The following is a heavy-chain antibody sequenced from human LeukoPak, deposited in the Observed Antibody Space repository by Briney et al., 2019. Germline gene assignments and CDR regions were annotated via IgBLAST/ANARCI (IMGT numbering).Heavy chain of an antibody. V-gene: IGHV3-7*01. CDR1: DFAFSSYW. Sequence: GGSLRLSCAASDFAFSSYWMNWVRQAPGKGLEWVANINGDGRDTYYVGSVRGRFIISRDNADNSLYLQMHNLRGDDTAVYYCARGVSSAIDWWGQGTLVTVSS. D-gene: IGHD3-10*01. CDR2: INGDGRDT. J-gene: IGHJ4*02. CDR3: ARGVSSAIDW.